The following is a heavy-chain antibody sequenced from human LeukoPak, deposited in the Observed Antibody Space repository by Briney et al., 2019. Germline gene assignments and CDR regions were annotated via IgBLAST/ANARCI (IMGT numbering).Heavy chain of an antibody. V-gene: IGHV4-61*01. CDR1: GDSFTSVTDY. CDR2: IYYSGST. J-gene: IGHJ6*03. CDR3: AREYQLPGGGLYYYYMDV. Sequence: SETLSLTCTVSGDSFTSVTDYWAWIRQPPGKGLEWIGYIYYSGSTNYNPSLKSRVTISVDTSKNQFSLKLSSVTAADTAVYYCAREYQLPGGGLYYYYMDVWGKGTTVTVSS. D-gene: IGHD2-2*01.